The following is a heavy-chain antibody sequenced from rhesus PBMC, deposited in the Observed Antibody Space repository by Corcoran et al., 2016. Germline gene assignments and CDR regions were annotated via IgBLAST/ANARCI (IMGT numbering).Heavy chain of an antibody. V-gene: IGHV4-169*02. Sequence: QLQLQESGPGLVKPSETLSVTCAVSGGPICISYCIWIRRASWQGLEWIGYMYGSGSRTNYAPSLMSRVTLSVDTSKNQFSLKRSSVTAADTDVYYCVRETVYGSKYYFDYWGQGVLVTVSS. CDR1: GGPICISY. D-gene: IGHD4-29*01. CDR3: VRETVYGSKYYFDY. CDR2: MYGSGSRT. J-gene: IGHJ4*01.